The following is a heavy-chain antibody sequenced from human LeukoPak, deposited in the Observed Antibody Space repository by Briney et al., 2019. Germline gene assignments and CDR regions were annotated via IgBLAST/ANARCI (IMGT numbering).Heavy chain of an antibody. D-gene: IGHD3-3*01. CDR3: ARGRFIGY. V-gene: IGHV4-34*01. CDR2: INHSGST. J-gene: IGHJ4*02. CDR1: GGSFSGYY. Sequence: SETLSLTCAVYGGSFSGYYWSWIRQPPGKGLEWIGEINHSGSTNYNPSLKSRVTISVDTSKNQFSLKLSSVTAADTAVYYCARGRFIGYWGQGTLVTVSS.